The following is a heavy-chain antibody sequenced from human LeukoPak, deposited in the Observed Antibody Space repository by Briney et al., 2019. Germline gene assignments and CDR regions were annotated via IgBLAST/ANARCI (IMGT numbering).Heavy chain of an antibody. Sequence: SETLSLTCTVSGGSISSDDYSWSWIRQPPGKGLEWIGHITYSGSTDYSPSLRSRVTMSVDTSKNQFSLKLNSVTAAETAMYFCARGGVGGYDYFDSWGQGTLVAVSS. CDR1: GGSISSDDYS. J-gene: IGHJ4*02. CDR3: ARGGVGGYDYFDS. D-gene: IGHD5-12*01. CDR2: ITYSGST. V-gene: IGHV4-30-4*01.